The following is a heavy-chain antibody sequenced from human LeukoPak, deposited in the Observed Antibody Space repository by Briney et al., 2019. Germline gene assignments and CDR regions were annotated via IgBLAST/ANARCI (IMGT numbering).Heavy chain of an antibody. J-gene: IGHJ1*01. Sequence: ASVKVFCKASGYTFTGYYMHWVRQAPGQGLEWMGRINPNSGGTNYAQKFQGRVTMTRDTSISTAYMELSRLRSDDTAVYYCARARVLVDDYGDYGEYFQHWGQGTLVTVSS. CDR1: GYTFTGYY. V-gene: IGHV1-2*06. D-gene: IGHD4-17*01. CDR2: INPNSGGT. CDR3: ARARVLVDDYGDYGEYFQH.